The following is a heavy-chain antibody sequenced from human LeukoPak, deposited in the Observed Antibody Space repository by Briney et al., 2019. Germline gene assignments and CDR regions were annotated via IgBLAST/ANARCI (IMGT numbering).Heavy chain of an antibody. CDR3: VREDTPATANY. Sequence: GGSLRLSCAASGFNFANHAMSWVRQTPGKGLEWVSAISGGGDITYYADAVTGRFTISRDNSKDTLFLQMHSLRPGDTAVYYCVREDTPATANYWGQGTLVTISS. V-gene: IGHV3-23*01. J-gene: IGHJ4*02. CDR2: ISGGGDIT. CDR1: GFNFANHA. D-gene: IGHD2-21*02.